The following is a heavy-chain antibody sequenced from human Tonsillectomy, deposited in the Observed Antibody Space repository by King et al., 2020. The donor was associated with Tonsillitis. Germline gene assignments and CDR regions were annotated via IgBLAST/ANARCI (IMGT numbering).Heavy chain of an antibody. CDR1: GFTFSNYG. Sequence: VQLVESGGGVVQPGRSLRLSCAASGFTFSNYGMHWVRQAPGKGLEWVAFIWYDGINKFYADSVQGRFTISRDNSKNTLFLQMNSLRAEDTAVYYCARDPLDHGLSEWLPEHWGQGTLVTVSS. CDR2: IWYDGINK. J-gene: IGHJ4*02. D-gene: IGHD3-3*01. CDR3: ARDPLDHGLSEWLPEH. V-gene: IGHV3-33*01.